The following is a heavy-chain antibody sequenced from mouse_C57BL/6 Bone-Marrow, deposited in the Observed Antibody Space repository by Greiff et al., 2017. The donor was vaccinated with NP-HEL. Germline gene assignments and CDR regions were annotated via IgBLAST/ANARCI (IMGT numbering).Heavy chain of an antibody. CDR2: ISSGSSTI. CDR3: ARSTVVENYFDY. V-gene: IGHV5-17*01. Sequence: EVKLMESGGGLVKPGGSLKLSCAASGFTFSDYGMHWVRQAPEKGLEWVAYISSGSSTIYYADTVKGRFTISRDNAKNTLFLQMTSLRSEDTAMYSCARSTVVENYFDYWGQGTTLTVSS. D-gene: IGHD1-1*01. CDR1: GFTFSDYG. J-gene: IGHJ2*01.